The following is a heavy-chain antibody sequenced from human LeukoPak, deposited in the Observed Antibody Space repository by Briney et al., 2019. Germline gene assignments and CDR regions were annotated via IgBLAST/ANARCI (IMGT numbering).Heavy chain of an antibody. V-gene: IGHV3-30*04. D-gene: IGHD3-10*01. CDR1: GFTFSSYA. J-gene: IGHJ4*02. Sequence: PGKSLRLSCAASGFTFSSYAMRWVRQAPGKGLEWVSIISYDGSDEKFADSVKGRFTTSRDNSKNMVFLQMNSLRAEDTAVYYCARDQGVTLVRGVTPYLDYWGQGTLVSVSS. CDR2: ISYDGSDE. CDR3: ARDQGVTLVRGVTPYLDY.